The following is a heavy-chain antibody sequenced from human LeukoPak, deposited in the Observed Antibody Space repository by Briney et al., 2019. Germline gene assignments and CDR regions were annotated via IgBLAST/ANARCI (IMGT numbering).Heavy chain of an antibody. J-gene: IGHJ4*02. CDR1: GNSISNTYY. D-gene: IGHD1-26*01. Sequence: AETLSLTCAVSGNSISNTYYWGWIRQPPGKELEWIGSIYNSGSTHYNPSLKSRVTISVDTSKNQFSLKLSSVTAADTAVYYCARNSSGNYFDYWGQGTLVTVSS. CDR2: IYNSGST. CDR3: ARNSSGNYFDY. V-gene: IGHV4-38-2*01.